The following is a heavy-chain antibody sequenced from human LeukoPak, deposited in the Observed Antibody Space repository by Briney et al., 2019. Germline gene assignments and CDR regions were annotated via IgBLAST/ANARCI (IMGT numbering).Heavy chain of an antibody. CDR2: INTYNGDT. CDR1: GYTFTSYG. CDR3: ARAGGNGTMDY. J-gene: IGHJ4*02. V-gene: IGHV1-18*01. D-gene: IGHD1-1*01. Sequence: GASVKVSCKASGYTFTSYGISWVRQAPGQGLEWMGWINTYNGDTNYAQKLQGRVTMTTDTSTNTAYMELRSLRSDDTAVYYCARAGGNGTMDYWGQGTLVTVSS.